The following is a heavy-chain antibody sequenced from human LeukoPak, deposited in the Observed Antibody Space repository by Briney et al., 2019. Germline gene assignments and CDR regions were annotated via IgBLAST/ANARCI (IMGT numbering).Heavy chain of an antibody. V-gene: IGHV1-69*04. D-gene: IGHD6-19*01. Sequence: SVKVSCKTSGITFSSYAMSWVRQAPGQGLEWMGRIIPMLGLTDYAQKFQGRVTITADTSTRTVYMELTSLTSEDTAVYYCAKDGDSSSGHCNYWGQGTLVTVSS. J-gene: IGHJ4*02. CDR2: IIPMLGLT. CDR3: AKDGDSSSGHCNY. CDR1: GITFSSYA.